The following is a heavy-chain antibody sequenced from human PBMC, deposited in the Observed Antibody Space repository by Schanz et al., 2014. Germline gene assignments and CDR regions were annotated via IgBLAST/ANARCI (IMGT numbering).Heavy chain of an antibody. D-gene: IGHD6-13*01. CDR1: GFSFGTYA. V-gene: IGHV3-23*01. Sequence: EVHLLDSGGGLVQPGGSLRLSCAASGFSFGTYAMTWVRQAPGKGLEWVSAINTGVNTYYADSVRGRFTMSRDNSKNTLYLQMNSLRAGDAAVYYCARGLIAAAGGAFDYWGQGTLVAVSA. CDR3: ARGLIAAAGGAFDY. J-gene: IGHJ4*02. CDR2: INTGVNT.